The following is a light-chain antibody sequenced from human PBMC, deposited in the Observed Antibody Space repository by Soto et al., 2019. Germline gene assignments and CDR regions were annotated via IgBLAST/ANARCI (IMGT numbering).Light chain of an antibody. J-gene: IGKJ1*01. CDR1: QSVSSY. CDR2: DAS. CDR3: QHRSHWPPWT. Sequence: EVVLTQSPATLSLSPWERATLSCRASQSVSSYLAWYQQKPGQAPRLLIYDASNRATGIPARFSGSGSGTDFTLTISSLEPEDFAVYYCQHRSHWPPWTFGQGTKV. V-gene: IGKV3-11*01.